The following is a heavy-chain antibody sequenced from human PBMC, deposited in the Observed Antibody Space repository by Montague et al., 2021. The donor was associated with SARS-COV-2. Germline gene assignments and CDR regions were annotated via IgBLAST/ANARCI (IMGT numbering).Heavy chain of an antibody. J-gene: IGHJ6*02. Sequence: SLRLSCPASGFTFSSYAMHWVRQAPGKGLEWVAVISYDGSNKYYADSVKGRFTISRDNSKNTLYLQMNSLRAEDTAVYYCARVIVVGYYGMDVWGRGTTVTVSS. CDR2: ISYDGSNK. D-gene: IGHD3-22*01. CDR3: ARVIVVGYYGMDV. V-gene: IGHV3-30-3*01. CDR1: GFTFSSYA.